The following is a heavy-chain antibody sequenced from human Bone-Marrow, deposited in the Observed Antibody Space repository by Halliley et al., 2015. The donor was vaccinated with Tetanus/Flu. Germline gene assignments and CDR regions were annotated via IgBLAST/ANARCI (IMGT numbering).Heavy chain of an antibody. CDR3: ARKDDFGGPWGFDV. D-gene: IGHD3-16*01. J-gene: IGHJ6*02. CDR1: GFSFSSYE. CDR2: ISSGGSSI. Sequence: QLVQSGGALVQPGGSLRLSCEASGFSFSSYEMNWVRQAPGKGLEWISYISSGGSSIFYADSVKGRFTVSRDNAKNSMYLQMNNLRVEDTAVYFCARKDDFGGPWGFDVWGQGTTVTVSS. V-gene: IGHV3-48*03.